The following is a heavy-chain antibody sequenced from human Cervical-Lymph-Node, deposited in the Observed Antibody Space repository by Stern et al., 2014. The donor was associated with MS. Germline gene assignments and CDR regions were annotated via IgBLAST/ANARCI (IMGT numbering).Heavy chain of an antibody. Sequence: QVQLVQSGTEVKKPGSSVKVSCKASGVTFSNSSITWVRQAPGQGIEWMGGIIPLFASTHYAQMFQGRVTITADESTITSYMELNSLRSEDTAVYYCARGGLYYYYSGMDVWGQGTTVIVSS. CDR1: GVTFSNSS. CDR3: ARGGLYYYYSGMDV. V-gene: IGHV1-69*01. J-gene: IGHJ6*02. CDR2: IIPLFAST.